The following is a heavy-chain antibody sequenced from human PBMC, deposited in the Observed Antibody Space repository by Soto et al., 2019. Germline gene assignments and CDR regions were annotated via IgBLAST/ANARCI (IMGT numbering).Heavy chain of an antibody. CDR1: GGSFSGYY. D-gene: IGHD4-17*01. J-gene: IGHJ4*02. CDR3: ARHHHGDYIGY. CDR2: IYHSGST. Sequence: PSETLSLTCAVYGGSFSGYYWSWIRQPPGKGLEWIGEIYHSGSTNYNPSLKSRVTISVDTSKNQFSLKLSSVTAADTAVYYCARHHHGDYIGYWGQGTLVTVSS. V-gene: IGHV4-34*01.